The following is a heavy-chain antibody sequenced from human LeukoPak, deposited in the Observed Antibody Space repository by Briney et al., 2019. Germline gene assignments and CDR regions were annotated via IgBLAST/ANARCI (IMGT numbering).Heavy chain of an antibody. CDR1: GYTFTGYY. CDR2: INPNSGST. Sequence: ASVKVSCKASGYTFTGYYMHWVRQAPGQGLEWMGWINPNSGSTNYAQKFQGRVTMTRDTSISTAYMELSRLRSDDTAVYYCAILGGVRGTKRAFDIWGQGTMVTVSS. V-gene: IGHV1-2*02. CDR3: AILGGVRGTKRAFDI. J-gene: IGHJ3*02. D-gene: IGHD3-10*01.